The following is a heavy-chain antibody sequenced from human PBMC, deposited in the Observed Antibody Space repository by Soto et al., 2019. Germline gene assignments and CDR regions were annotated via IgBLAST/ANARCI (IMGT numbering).Heavy chain of an antibody. D-gene: IGHD2-21*02. V-gene: IGHV4-31*03. Sequence: QMQLQESGPGLVKPSQTLSLTCSVSGGPISSGDYYWSWIRQHPGKGLEWIGYIYRSGSTHYNPSLKSRFTISVDTSKNHFSLKLRSVTAAATAVYYCARTLAYCGGDCYAGYFDLWGRGPLVTVSS. CDR2: IYRSGST. J-gene: IGHJ2*01. CDR3: ARTLAYCGGDCYAGYFDL. CDR1: GGPISSGDYY.